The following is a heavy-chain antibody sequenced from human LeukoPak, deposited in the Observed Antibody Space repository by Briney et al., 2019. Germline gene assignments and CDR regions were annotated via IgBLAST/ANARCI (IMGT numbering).Heavy chain of an antibody. CDR2: INTDGSDT. Sequence: GGSLRLSRAASGFTFSSNWIHWVRQAPGKGLVWVSRINTDGSDTNYADSVKGRFTISRDNAKNTLYLQMNSLRAEDTAVYYCARGSSGWYGVDYWGQGTLVTVSS. CDR3: ARGSSGWYGVDY. CDR1: GFTFSSNW. V-gene: IGHV3-74*01. J-gene: IGHJ4*02. D-gene: IGHD6-19*01.